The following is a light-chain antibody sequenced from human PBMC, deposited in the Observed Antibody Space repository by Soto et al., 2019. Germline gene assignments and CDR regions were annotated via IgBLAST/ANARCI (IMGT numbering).Light chain of an antibody. CDR2: AAS. V-gene: IGKV1-39*01. Sequence: DIQMTQSPSSLSASVVARVSITCRASQSISRSLNWYQQSPGKAPKLLVYAASTLQRGVPSRFRGSGSGTDFTLTIDSLQPADFATYYWQQSYNTPPTFGGGTRVEIK. J-gene: IGKJ4*01. CDR1: QSISRS. CDR3: QQSYNTPPT.